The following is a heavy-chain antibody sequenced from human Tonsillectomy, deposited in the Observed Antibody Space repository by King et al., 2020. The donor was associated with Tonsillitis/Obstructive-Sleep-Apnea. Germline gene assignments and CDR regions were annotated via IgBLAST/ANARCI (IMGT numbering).Heavy chain of an antibody. CDR1: GGSFSGYY. V-gene: IGHV4-34*01. CDR2: INHSGST. Sequence: VQLQQWGAGLLKPSETLSLPCAVYGGSFSGYYWSWIRQPPGKGLEWIGEINHSGSTNYNPSLKSRVTISVDTSKNQFSLKLSSVTAADTAVYYCARGPFECPSCYNLAYWGWGQGTLVTVSS. J-gene: IGHJ4*02. CDR3: ARGPFECPSCYNLAYWG. D-gene: IGHD2-2*02.